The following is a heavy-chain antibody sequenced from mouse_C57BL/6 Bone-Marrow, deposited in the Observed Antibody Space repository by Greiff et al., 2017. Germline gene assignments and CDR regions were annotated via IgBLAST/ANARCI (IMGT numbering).Heavy chain of an antibody. J-gene: IGHJ1*03. D-gene: IGHD1-1*01. CDR2: ISDGGSYT. CDR1: GFTFSSYA. CDR3: ARDRRYYGSSLWYFDV. V-gene: IGHV5-4*01. Sequence: EVQVVESGGGLVKPGGSLKLSCAASGFTFSSYAMSWVRQTPEKRLEWVATISDGGSYTYYPDNVKGRFTISRDNAKNNLYLQMSHLKSEDTAMYYCARDRRYYGSSLWYFDVWGTGTTVTVSS.